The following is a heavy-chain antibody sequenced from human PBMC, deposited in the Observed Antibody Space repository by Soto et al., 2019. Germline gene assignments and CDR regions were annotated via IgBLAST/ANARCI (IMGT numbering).Heavy chain of an antibody. CDR1: GFTFSNAW. Sequence: GGSLRLSCAASGFTFSNAWMNWVRQAPGKGLEWVGRIKSKTDGGTTDYAAPVKGRFTISRDDSKNTLYLQMNSLKTEDTAVYYCTAVSKMSPSFAFDIWGQGTMVTVSS. J-gene: IGHJ3*02. V-gene: IGHV3-15*07. CDR3: TAVSKMSPSFAFDI. CDR2: IKSKTDGGTT.